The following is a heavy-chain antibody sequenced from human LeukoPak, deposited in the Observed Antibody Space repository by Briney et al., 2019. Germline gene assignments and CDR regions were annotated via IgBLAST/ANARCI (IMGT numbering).Heavy chain of an antibody. D-gene: IGHD6-13*01. V-gene: IGHV3-23*01. J-gene: IGHJ4*02. CDR3: ARSRGETADDPSDY. CDR2: LSGSGGST. Sequence: PGGSLRLSCAASGFTFTTYAMSWVRQAPGKGLEWVSSLSGSGGSTQYADSVRGRCTISRDNSKNTLYLQMNSLRAEDTAMYYCARSRGETADDPSDYWGQGTLVTVSS. CDR1: GFTFTTYA.